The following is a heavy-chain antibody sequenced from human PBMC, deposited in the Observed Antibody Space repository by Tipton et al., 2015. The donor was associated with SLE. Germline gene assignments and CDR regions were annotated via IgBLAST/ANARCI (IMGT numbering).Heavy chain of an antibody. J-gene: IGHJ2*01. Sequence: TLSLTCAVSGYSISSGYYWGWIRQPPGKGLEWIGNIYHSGITYYNPSLKSRVTISLDTSKNQFSLKLSSATAADTAVYYCARVPIPVVRGVRYFDLWGRGTLVTVSS. CDR3: ARVPIPVVRGVRYFDL. D-gene: IGHD3-10*01. CDR2: IYHSGIT. V-gene: IGHV4-38-2*01. CDR1: GYSISSGYY.